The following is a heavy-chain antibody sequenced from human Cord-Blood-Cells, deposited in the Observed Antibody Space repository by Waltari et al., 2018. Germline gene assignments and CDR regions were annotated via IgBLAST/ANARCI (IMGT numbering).Heavy chain of an antibody. Sequence: QLQLQESGPGLVKPSETLSLTCTVSGGSISSSSYYWGWIRQPPGKGLGWIGSIYYSGSTYYTPSLKSRVTISVDTSKNQFSLKLSSVTAADTAVYYCGSAAAFLIDYWGQGTLVTVSS. J-gene: IGHJ4*02. V-gene: IGHV4-39*01. D-gene: IGHD2-2*01. CDR1: GGSISSSSYY. CDR3: GSAAAFLIDY. CDR2: IYYSGST.